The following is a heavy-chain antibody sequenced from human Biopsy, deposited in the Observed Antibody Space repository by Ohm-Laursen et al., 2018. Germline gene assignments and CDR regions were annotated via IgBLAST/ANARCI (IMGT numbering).Heavy chain of an antibody. CDR3: SRGGHSGYEFWYFDL. V-gene: IGHV4-4*07. Sequence: GTLSLTCSVSGASSSTGYWNWIRQSAGKGLEWIGRTYVYGRTDYNPSLEGRVTMSVDTSKNQLSLKVRSVTAADTAVYFCSRGGHSGYEFWYFDLWGRGTLVTVSS. CDR1: GASSSTGY. D-gene: IGHD5-12*01. CDR2: TYVYGRT. J-gene: IGHJ2*01.